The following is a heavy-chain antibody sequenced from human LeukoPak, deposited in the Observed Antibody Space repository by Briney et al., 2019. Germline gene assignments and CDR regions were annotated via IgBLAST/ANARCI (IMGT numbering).Heavy chain of an antibody. Sequence: SETLSLTCTVSGYSISSGSYFWSWIRQPAGKGLEWIGRIYTSGSTNYNPSLKSRVTISVDTSKNQFSLKLSSVTAADTAVYYCARSTLIGDYYYYMDVWGKGTTVTVSS. J-gene: IGHJ6*03. V-gene: IGHV4-61*02. CDR2: IYTSGST. CDR1: GYSISSGSYF. D-gene: IGHD7-27*01. CDR3: ARSTLIGDYYYYMDV.